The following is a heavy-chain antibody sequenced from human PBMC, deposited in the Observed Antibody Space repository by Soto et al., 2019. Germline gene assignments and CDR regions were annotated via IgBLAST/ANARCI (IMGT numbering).Heavy chain of an antibody. CDR2: IIPIFGTA. CDR1: GGTFSSYA. V-gene: IGHV1-69*12. J-gene: IGHJ6*02. CDR3: AKNPENYYYGMDV. Sequence: QVQLVQSGAEVKKPGSSVKVSCKASGGTFSSYAISWVRQAPGQGLEWMGGIIPIFGTADYAQKFQGRVTSTADESTSTAYVELSSLRSEDTAVYYCAKNPENYYYGMDVWGQGTTVTVSS.